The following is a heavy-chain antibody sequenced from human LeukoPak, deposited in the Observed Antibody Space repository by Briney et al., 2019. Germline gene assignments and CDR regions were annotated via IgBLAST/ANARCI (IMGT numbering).Heavy chain of an antibody. CDR3: ARTRYYYNSRSYGAPYYFDY. V-gene: IGHV4-39*07. J-gene: IGHJ4*02. CDR2: IYYRGST. CDR1: GGSISSSSYY. D-gene: IGHD3-10*01. Sequence: SETLSLTCTVSGGSISSSSYYWGWIRQPPGKGLDYIGSIYYRGSTYYNPSLTSRVTISVDTSKNQFSLKLSSVTAADTAVYYCARTRYYYNSRSYGAPYYFDYWGQGTLVTVSS.